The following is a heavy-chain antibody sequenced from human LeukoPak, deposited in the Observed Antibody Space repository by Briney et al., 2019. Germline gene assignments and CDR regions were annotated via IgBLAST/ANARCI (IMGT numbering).Heavy chain of an antibody. CDR2: ISDRGSTT. CDR1: RFTFSSYW. Sequence: GGSLRLSCAASRFTFSSYWMSWVRQAPGQGLEWVSGISDRGSTTNYAHNVKGRVTISADNSTSTLYMQMSSLRAEDTAVYYCAKERFALGLWHRWGQGTLGTVSP. CDR3: AKERFALGLWHR. D-gene: IGHD2-21*01. V-gene: IGHV3-23*01. J-gene: IGHJ5*02.